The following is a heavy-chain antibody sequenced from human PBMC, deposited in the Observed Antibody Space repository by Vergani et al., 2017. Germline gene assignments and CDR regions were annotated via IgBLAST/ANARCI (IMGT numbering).Heavy chain of an antibody. J-gene: IGHJ6*02. CDR3: ARGNGGSTPWGGAYYGIDV. D-gene: IGHD2-2*01. Sequence: EVQLVESGGGLIQPGGSLRLSCAASGFTVSSNYMSWVRQAPGKGLEWVSVIYSGGSTYYADSVKGRFTISRDNSKNTLYLQMNSLRAEDTAVYYCARGNGGSTPWGGAYYGIDVWGQGTTVTVSS. V-gene: IGHV3-53*01. CDR2: IYSGGST. CDR1: GFTVSSNY.